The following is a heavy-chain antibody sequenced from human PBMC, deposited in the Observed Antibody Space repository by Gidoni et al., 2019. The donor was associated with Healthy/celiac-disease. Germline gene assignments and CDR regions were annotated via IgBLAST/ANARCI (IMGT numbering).Heavy chain of an antibody. CDR3: ARTYDFASSFDY. Sequence: QLQLQESGPGLVKPSETLSLTCTVSGGSLSSSSYYWGWIRQPPGKGLEWIGSIYYSGSTYYNPSLKSRVTISVDTSKNQFSLKLSSVTAADTAVYYCARTYDFASSFDYWGQGTLVTVSS. V-gene: IGHV4-39*01. CDR1: GGSLSSSSYY. CDR2: IYYSGST. J-gene: IGHJ4*02. D-gene: IGHD3-3*01.